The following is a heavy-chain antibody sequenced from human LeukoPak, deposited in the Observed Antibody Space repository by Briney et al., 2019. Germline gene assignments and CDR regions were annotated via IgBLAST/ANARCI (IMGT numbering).Heavy chain of an antibody. D-gene: IGHD3-22*01. Sequence: VASVKVSCKASGYTFTVYYMFWVRQAPGQGLEWMGWINPNSGGTNYAQKFQGRVTLTRDTSISTAYMELSRLRSDDTAVYYCATYYLDTSARDWGQGTLVTVSS. CDR2: INPNSGGT. J-gene: IGHJ4*02. CDR3: ATYYLDTSARD. CDR1: GYTFTVYY. V-gene: IGHV1-2*02.